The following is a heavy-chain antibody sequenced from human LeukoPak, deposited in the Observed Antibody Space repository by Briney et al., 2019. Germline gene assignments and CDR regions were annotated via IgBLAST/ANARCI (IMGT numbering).Heavy chain of an antibody. Sequence: GGSLRLSCAVSGFAFGSEAMSWVRQSPARGLEWVSSISPDSNYKYYVDSVKGRFTISRDNAKSSLYLQMNSLRAEDTAVYYCVRGGYRGFDYEYWGQGTLVTVSS. CDR2: ISPDSNYK. V-gene: IGHV3-21*01. CDR1: GFAFGSEA. D-gene: IGHD5-12*01. J-gene: IGHJ4*02. CDR3: VRGGYRGFDYEY.